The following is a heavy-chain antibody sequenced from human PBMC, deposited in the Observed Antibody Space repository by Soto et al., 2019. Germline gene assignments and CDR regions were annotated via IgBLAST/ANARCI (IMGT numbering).Heavy chain of an antibody. D-gene: IGHD4-17*01. V-gene: IGHV1-18*01. J-gene: IGHJ6*03. CDR3: ASHRSTVDFYYYMDV. Sequence: ASVKVSCKASGYTFNSYGITWVRQVPGQGFEWMGWISRYNGDTKYAQKLQGRVTMTTDTSTNTAYMELRSLRSDDTAVYYCASHRSTVDFYYYMDVWGKGTTVTVSS. CDR1: GYTFNSYG. CDR2: ISRYNGDT.